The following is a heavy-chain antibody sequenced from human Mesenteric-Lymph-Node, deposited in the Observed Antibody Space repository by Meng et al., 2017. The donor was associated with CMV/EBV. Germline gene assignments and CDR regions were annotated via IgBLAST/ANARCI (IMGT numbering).Heavy chain of an antibody. J-gene: IGHJ4*02. V-gene: IGHV1-18*04. CDR2: ISASNGHT. CDR1: GYDFSNYG. D-gene: IGHD3-10*01. CDR3: ARDQREMSWFGEFDY. Sequence: ASVKVSCKAFGYDFSNYGISWLRQAPGQGPEWMGWISASNGHTNFAQKVRGRVSMTIDTSTTTGYMELRSLTSDDTAVYYCARDQREMSWFGEFDYWGQGTLVTVSS.